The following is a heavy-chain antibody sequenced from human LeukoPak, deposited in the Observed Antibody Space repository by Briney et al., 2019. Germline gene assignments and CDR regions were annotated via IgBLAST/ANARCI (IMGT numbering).Heavy chain of an antibody. Sequence: SETLSLTCAVYGGSFSGYYWSWIRQPPGKGLEWIGEINHSGSTNYNPSLKSRVTISVDTSKNQFSLELSSVTAADTAVYYCARDHYSSSRSFDYWGQGTLVTVSS. CDR1: GGSFSGYY. J-gene: IGHJ4*02. V-gene: IGHV4-34*01. CDR2: INHSGST. CDR3: ARDHYSSSRSFDY. D-gene: IGHD6-6*01.